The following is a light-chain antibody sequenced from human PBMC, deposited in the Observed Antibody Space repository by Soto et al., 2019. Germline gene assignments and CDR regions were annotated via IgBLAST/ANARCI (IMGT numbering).Light chain of an antibody. J-gene: IGKJ4*01. CDR2: DAS. V-gene: IGKV1D-13*01. Sequence: AIQLTQSPSSLSASVGDRVTITCRASQGISSALVWYQQKPGKPPTLLIYDASTLESGVPSRFSGSGYGTDFTLTISSLQPEDFATYYCQQFHNYPLTFGGGTKVDIK. CDR1: QGISSA. CDR3: QQFHNYPLT.